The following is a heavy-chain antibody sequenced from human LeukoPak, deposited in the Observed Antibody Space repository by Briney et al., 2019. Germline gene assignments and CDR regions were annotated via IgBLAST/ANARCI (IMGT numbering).Heavy chain of an antibody. CDR2: IYYSGST. V-gene: IGHV4-39*07. CDR3: ARDGPWGSNSLHRFDY. CDR1: GGSISSSSYY. Sequence: PSETLSLTCTVSGGSISSSSYYWGWIRQPPGKGLEWIGSIYYSGSTYYNPSLKSRVTISVDTSKNQFSLKLSSVTAADTAVYYCARDGPWGSNSLHRFDYWGQGTLVTVSS. J-gene: IGHJ4*02. D-gene: IGHD4-23*01.